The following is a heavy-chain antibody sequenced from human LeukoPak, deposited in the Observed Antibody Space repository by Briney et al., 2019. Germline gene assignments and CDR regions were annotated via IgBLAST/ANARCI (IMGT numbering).Heavy chain of an antibody. CDR2: IIPIFGTA. CDR1: GGTFSSYA. J-gene: IGHJ6*02. V-gene: IGHV1-69*13. D-gene: IGHD6-19*01. Sequence: SVKVSCKASGGTFSSYAISWVRQAPGQGLEWMGGIIPIFGTANYAQKFQGRVTITADESTSTAYMELSSLRSEDTAVYYCASHSNPYSSGHYYYYGMDVWGQGTTVTVSS. CDR3: ASHSNPYSSGHYYYYGMDV.